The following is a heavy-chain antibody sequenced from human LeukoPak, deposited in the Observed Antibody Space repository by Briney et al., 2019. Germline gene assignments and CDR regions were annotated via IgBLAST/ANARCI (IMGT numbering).Heavy chain of an antibody. CDR1: GGSISSSSYY. J-gene: IGHJ6*03. Sequence: PSETLSLTCTVSGGSISSSSYYWGWIRQPPGKGLEWIGSIYYSGSTYYNPSLKSRVTISVDTSKNQFSLKLSSVTAADTAVYYCARGRSYRHPWIQLWSHYYYYYMDVWGKGTTVTVSS. V-gene: IGHV4-39*07. CDR3: ARGRSYRHPWIQLWSHYYYYYMDV. CDR2: IYYSGST. D-gene: IGHD5-18*01.